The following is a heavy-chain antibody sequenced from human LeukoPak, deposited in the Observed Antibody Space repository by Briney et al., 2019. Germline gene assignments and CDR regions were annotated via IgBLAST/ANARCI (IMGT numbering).Heavy chain of an antibody. Sequence: PGGSLRLSCAASGFTFSSYWMSWVRQAPGKGLEWVANIKQDGSEKYYVDSVKGRFTISRDNAKNSLYLQMNSLRAEDTAVYYCARDGVSYYDFWSGYYPGYWGQGTLVTVSS. V-gene: IGHV3-7*01. J-gene: IGHJ4*02. D-gene: IGHD3-3*01. CDR3: ARDGVSYYDFWSGYYPGY. CDR1: GFTFSSYW. CDR2: IKQDGSEK.